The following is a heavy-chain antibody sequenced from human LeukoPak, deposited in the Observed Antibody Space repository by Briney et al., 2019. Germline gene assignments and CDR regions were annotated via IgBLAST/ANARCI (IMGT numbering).Heavy chain of an antibody. V-gene: IGHV4-39*01. D-gene: IGHD3-22*01. CDR3: ARQRRAGYYDSSGYYSRWFDP. J-gene: IGHJ5*02. CDR1: GGSISSSSYY. CDR2: IYYSGST. Sequence: SETLSLTCTVSGGSISSSSYYWGWIRQPPGKGLEWLGSIYYSGSTYYNPSLKSRVTISVDTSKNQFSLKLSSVTAADTPVYYCARQRRAGYYDSSGYYSRWFDPWGQGTLVTVSS.